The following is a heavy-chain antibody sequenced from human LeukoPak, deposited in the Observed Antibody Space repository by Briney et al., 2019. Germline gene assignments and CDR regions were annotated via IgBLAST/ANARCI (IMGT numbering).Heavy chain of an antibody. CDR1: GGSISSSNW. J-gene: IGHJ5*02. CDR3: ARRYYDFWSGYSKVGWFDP. Sequence: SETLSLTCAVSGGSISSSNWWSWVRQPPGKGLEWIGEIYHSGSTNYNPSLKSRVTISVDTSKNQFSLKLSSVTAADTAVYYCARRYYDFWSGYSKVGWFDPWGQGTLVTVSS. D-gene: IGHD3-3*01. CDR2: IYHSGST. V-gene: IGHV4-4*02.